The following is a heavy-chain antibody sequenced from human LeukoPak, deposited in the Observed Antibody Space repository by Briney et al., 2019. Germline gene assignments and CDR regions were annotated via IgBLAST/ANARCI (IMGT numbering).Heavy chain of an antibody. V-gene: IGHV3-48*03. CDR2: ISSSGSSI. CDR3: ARIYCSGGSCYSVFDAFDI. CDR1: GFTFSSYQ. Sequence: GGSLRLSCAAYGFTFSSYQMNWVRQAPGKGLEWVSYISSSGSSIYYADSVKGRFTISRDNAKNSLYLQMNSLRAEDTAVYYCARIYCSGGSCYSVFDAFDIWGQGTMVTVSS. D-gene: IGHD2-15*01. J-gene: IGHJ3*02.